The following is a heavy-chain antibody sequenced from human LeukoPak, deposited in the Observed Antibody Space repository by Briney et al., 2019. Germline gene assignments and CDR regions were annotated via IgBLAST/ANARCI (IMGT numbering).Heavy chain of an antibody. J-gene: IGHJ6*02. Sequence: PSETLSLTCTVSGGSISSSSYYWGWIRQPPGKGLEWIGSIYYSGSTYYNPSLKSRVTISVDTSKNQFSLKLSSVTAADTAVYYCARCPLAVEAYYYYYYGMDVWGQGTTVTVSS. CDR2: IYYSGST. V-gene: IGHV4-39*07. CDR1: GGSISSSSYY. CDR3: ARCPLAVEAYYYYYYGMDV. D-gene: IGHD6-19*01.